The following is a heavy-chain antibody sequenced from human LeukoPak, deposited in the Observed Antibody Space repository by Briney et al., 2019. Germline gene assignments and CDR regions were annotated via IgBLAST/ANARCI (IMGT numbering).Heavy chain of an antibody. V-gene: IGHV3-74*01. J-gene: IGHJ4*02. CDR3: AKDLLPSWELGGDYFDY. Sequence: GGSLRLSCVASGFTFSSYWMHWVRQDPRKGLVWVSRISGDGRNINYADSVRGRFTISRDNAKNTLYLQMNSLRAEDTAVYYCAKDLLPSWELGGDYFDYWGQGTLVTVSS. CDR2: ISGDGRNI. D-gene: IGHD1-26*01. CDR1: GFTFSSYW.